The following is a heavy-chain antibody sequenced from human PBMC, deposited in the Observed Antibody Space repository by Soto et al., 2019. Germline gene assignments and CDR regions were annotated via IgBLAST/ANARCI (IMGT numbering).Heavy chain of an antibody. CDR1: GFTFSSYW. Sequence: PGGSLRLSCAASGFTFSSYWMSWVRQAPGKGLEWVANIKQDGSEKYYVDSVKGRFTISRDNAKNSLYLQMNSLRAEDTAVYYCARYCSSTSCQGAFDIWGQGTMVTVSS. CDR2: IKQDGSEK. CDR3: ARYCSSTSCQGAFDI. V-gene: IGHV3-7*01. J-gene: IGHJ3*02. D-gene: IGHD2-2*01.